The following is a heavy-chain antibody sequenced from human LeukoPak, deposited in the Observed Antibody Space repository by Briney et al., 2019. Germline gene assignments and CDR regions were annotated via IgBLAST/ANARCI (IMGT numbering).Heavy chain of an antibody. J-gene: IGHJ4*02. CDR2: MNHNSGNT. Sequence: AAVKVSYKTSGYTVTSYDMNGGGQDTGQGGEWMGWMNHNSGNTGYSQKFQGRENITRKTYISTTYMELSSLRSEDTAVYYCATSGDYDHFDYWGQGTLVTVSS. V-gene: IGHV1-8*01. CDR1: GYTVTSYD. CDR3: ATSGDYDHFDY. D-gene: IGHD4-17*01.